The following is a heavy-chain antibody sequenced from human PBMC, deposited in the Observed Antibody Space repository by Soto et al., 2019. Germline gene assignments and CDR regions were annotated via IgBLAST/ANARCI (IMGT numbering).Heavy chain of an antibody. CDR3: ARGDAINYDYVWGSYRPTDY. D-gene: IGHD3-16*02. Sequence: QVQLVQSGAEVKKPGASVKVSCKASGYTFTSYGISWVRQAPGQGLEWMGWISAYNGNTNYAQKLQGRVTMTTDTSTSTAYMELRSLRSDDTAVYYCARGDAINYDYVWGSYRPTDYWGQGTLVTVS. V-gene: IGHV1-18*01. CDR2: ISAYNGNT. CDR1: GYTFTSYG. J-gene: IGHJ4*02.